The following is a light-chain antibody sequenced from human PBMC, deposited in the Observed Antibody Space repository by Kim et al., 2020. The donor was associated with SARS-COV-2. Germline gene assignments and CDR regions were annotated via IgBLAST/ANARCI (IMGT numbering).Light chain of an antibody. CDR3: QGWDSNTDHVV. CDR1: NVGLKS. Sequence: SYELTQAPSVSVAPGETATINCEKNNVGLKSVLWFQQKPGQAPVLVVFDDRDRPSGIPERFSGSNSGFTATLTISRVEAGDEADYYCQGWDSNTDHVVFGGGTQLTVL. CDR2: DDR. J-gene: IGLJ2*01. V-gene: IGLV3-21*02.